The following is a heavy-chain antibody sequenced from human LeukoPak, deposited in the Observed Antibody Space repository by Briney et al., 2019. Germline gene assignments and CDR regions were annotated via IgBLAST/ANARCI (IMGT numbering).Heavy chain of an antibody. J-gene: IGHJ4*02. D-gene: IGHD3-3*01. CDR2: INPNSGGT. CDR3: ARYSGRYYDFWSGYFDY. CDR1: GYTFTGYY. Sequence: ASVKVSCKASGYTFTGYYMHWVRQAPGQGLEWMGWINPNSGGTNYAQKFQGRVTMTRDTSISTAYMELSRLRSEDTAVYYCARYSGRYYDFWSGYFDYWGQGTLVTVSS. V-gene: IGHV1-2*02.